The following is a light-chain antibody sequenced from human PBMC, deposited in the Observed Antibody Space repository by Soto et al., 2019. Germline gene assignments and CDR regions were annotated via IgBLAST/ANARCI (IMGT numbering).Light chain of an antibody. CDR3: QQSYSTLWT. V-gene: IGKV1-39*01. CDR2: AAA. Sequence: DIQMTQSPSSLSASVGDRVTITCRASQSISSYLNWYQQKPGKAPKLLIYAAASGQRGVPSRFSGSGSGTDFTLTSSRRQPEDGATDDCQQSYSTLWTFGQGTKVDIK. J-gene: IGKJ1*01. CDR1: QSISSY.